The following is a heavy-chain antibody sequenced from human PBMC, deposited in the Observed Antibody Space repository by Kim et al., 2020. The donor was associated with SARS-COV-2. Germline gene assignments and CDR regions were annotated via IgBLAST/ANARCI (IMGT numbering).Heavy chain of an antibody. CDR2: IDGSDGTT. Sequence: GGSLRLSCTTPGFTFTGYAMSWVRQAPGKGLEWVSSIDGSDGTTYYVDSVKGRFTISRDNSKNTLYLQMSNLRADDTAVYYCMKGGWGWIWDHWGQGTLV. J-gene: IGHJ4*02. CDR1: GFTFTGYA. V-gene: IGHV3-23*01. D-gene: IGHD2-2*03. CDR3: MKGGWGWIWDH.